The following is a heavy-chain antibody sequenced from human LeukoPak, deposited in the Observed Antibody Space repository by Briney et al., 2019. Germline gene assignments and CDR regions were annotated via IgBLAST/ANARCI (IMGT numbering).Heavy chain of an antibody. J-gene: IGHJ4*02. V-gene: IGHV4-39*07. D-gene: IGHD6-13*01. CDR1: GGSISSSSYY. Sequence: SETLSLTCTVSGGSISSSSYYWGWIRQPPGKGLEWIGSIYYSGSTYYNPSLKSRVTISVDTSKNQFSLKLSSVTAADTAVYYCARDRSSSSWYRGGGFDYWGQGTLVTVSS. CDR3: ARDRSSSSWYRGGGFDY. CDR2: IYYSGST.